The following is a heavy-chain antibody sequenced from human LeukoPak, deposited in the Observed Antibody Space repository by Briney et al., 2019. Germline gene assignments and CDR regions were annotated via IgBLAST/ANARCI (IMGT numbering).Heavy chain of an antibody. Sequence: GGSLRLPCAASGFTVSSSSMNWVRLGPGKGLEWVSVISSDGNTYYADSVKGRFTISRDNSRNTLSLQMHGLRADDTAVYYCARGQEQFSSPWQWGPRRKNFYYYGMDVWGQGTTVTVSS. CDR2: ISSDGNT. D-gene: IGHD6-19*01. V-gene: IGHV3-66*01. CDR1: GFTVSSSS. J-gene: IGHJ6*02. CDR3: ARGQEQFSSPWQWGPRRKNFYYYGMDV.